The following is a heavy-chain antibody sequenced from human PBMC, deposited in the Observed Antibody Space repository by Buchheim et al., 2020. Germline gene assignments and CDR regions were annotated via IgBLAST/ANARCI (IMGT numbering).Heavy chain of an antibody. CDR2: IYYSGST. Sequence: QVQLQESGPGLVKPSETLSLTCTVSGGSISSYYWSWIRQPPGKGLEWIGSIYYSGSTNYNPSLKSRVTISVDTSKNQFSLKLSSVTAADTAVYYCARDRGGSYPHDAFDIWGQGT. V-gene: IGHV4-59*01. J-gene: IGHJ3*02. CDR1: GGSISSYY. CDR3: ARDRGGSYPHDAFDI. D-gene: IGHD1-26*01.